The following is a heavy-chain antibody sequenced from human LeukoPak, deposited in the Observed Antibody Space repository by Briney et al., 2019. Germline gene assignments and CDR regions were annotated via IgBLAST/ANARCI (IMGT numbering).Heavy chain of an antibody. J-gene: IGHJ4*02. V-gene: IGHV3-9*01. CDR3: ARVSSGLALDY. Sequence: PGGSLRLSCAASGFTFSSYAMHWVRQAPGKGLEWVSGISWNSGSIGYADSVKGRFTISRDNAKNSLYLQMNSLRAEDTAVYYCARVSSGLALDYWGQGTLVTVSS. D-gene: IGHD6-25*01. CDR1: GFTFSSYA. CDR2: ISWNSGSI.